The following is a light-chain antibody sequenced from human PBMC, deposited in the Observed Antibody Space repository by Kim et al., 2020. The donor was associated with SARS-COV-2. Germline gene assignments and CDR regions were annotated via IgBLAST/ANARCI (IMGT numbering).Light chain of an antibody. Sequence: ASVKLTCTLVSGQSTYAIAWHQQQPEKGPRYLMKVDSDGSHNKGDGIPDRFSGSSSGAERYLTISSLQSEDEADYYCQTWDTGIRVFGGGTKVTV. V-gene: IGLV4-69*01. CDR3: QTWDTGIRV. J-gene: IGLJ3*02. CDR1: SGQSTYA. CDR2: VDSDGSH.